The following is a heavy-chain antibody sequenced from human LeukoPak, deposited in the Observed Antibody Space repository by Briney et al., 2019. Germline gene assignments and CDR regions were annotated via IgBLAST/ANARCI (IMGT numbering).Heavy chain of an antibody. J-gene: IGHJ4*02. Sequence: GGSLRLSCAASGFTFSSYAMSWVRQAPGKGLERASAISGSGGSTYYADSVKGRFTISRDNSKNTLYLQMNSLRAEDTAVYYCAKARGIVVVPAAMAFDYWGQGTLVTVSS. V-gene: IGHV3-23*01. CDR3: AKARGIVVVPAAMAFDY. CDR2: ISGSGGST. D-gene: IGHD2-2*01. CDR1: GFTFSSYA.